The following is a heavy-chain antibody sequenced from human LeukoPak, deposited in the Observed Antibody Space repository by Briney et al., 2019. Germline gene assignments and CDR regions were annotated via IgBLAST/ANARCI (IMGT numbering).Heavy chain of an antibody. J-gene: IGHJ4*02. V-gene: IGHV1-18*01. D-gene: IGHD1-26*01. CDR2: ISAYNGNT. CDR3: ARVGATYGDPLEYDY. Sequence: ASVKVSCKASGYTFTSYGISWVRQAPGQGLEWMGWISAYNGNTNYAQKLQGRVTMTTDTSTSTAYMELRSLRSDDTAVYYCARVGATYGDPLEYDYWGQGTLVTVSS. CDR1: GYTFTSYG.